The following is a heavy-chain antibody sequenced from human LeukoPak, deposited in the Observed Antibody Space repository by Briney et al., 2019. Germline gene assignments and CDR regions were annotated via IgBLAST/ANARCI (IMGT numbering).Heavy chain of an antibody. V-gene: IGHV1-46*01. CDR3: ARDRALVLRYLGVEYGMDV. CDR1: GYTFTSYY. CDR2: INPSGGST. Sequence: ASVKVSCKASGYTFTSYYMHWVRQAPGQGLEWMGIINPSGGSTSYAQKFQGRVTMTRDTSTSTVYMELSGLRSEDTAVYYCARDRALVLRYLGVEYGMDVWGQGTTVTVSS. J-gene: IGHJ6*02. D-gene: IGHD3-9*01.